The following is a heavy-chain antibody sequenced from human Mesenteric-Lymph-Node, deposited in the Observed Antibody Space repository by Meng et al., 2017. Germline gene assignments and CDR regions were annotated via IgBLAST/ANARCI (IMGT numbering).Heavy chain of an antibody. CDR1: GYSFTSYW. CDR2: IYPGNSDT. Sequence: GESLKISCKGSGYSFTSYWIGWVRQMPGKGLEWMGMIYPGNSDTRYSPSFQGQVTISAAKSISTAYLQWSSLKASDTAMYYFARRGWGSYYYYDGMDVWGQGTTVTVSS. V-gene: IGHV5-51*01. J-gene: IGHJ6*02. D-gene: IGHD6-19*01. CDR3: ARRGWGSYYYYDGMDV.